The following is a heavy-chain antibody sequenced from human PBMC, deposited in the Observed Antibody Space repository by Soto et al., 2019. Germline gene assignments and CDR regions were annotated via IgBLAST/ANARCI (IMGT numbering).Heavy chain of an antibody. Sequence: EVQLLESGGGLVQPGGSLRLSCAASGFTFSSYAMSWVRQAPGKGLEWVSAISGSGGSTYYADSVKGRFTISRDNSKNTLYLQMNSLRAEDTAVYYCAKVLGGYSSGWYGPKSYYYYGMDVWGQGTTVTVSS. J-gene: IGHJ6*02. D-gene: IGHD6-19*01. V-gene: IGHV3-23*01. CDR2: ISGSGGST. CDR1: GFTFSSYA. CDR3: AKVLGGYSSGWYGPKSYYYYGMDV.